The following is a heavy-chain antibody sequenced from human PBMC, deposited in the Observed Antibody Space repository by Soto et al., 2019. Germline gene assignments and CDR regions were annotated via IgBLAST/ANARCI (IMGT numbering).Heavy chain of an antibody. CDR3: SKGERQWLVTSDFNY. Sequence: GGSLGLSCAASGFSISGSWMNWVRQAPGKGLEWVAVVSHDGRNTHYADSVKGRFTISRDSSKNTVSLEMTSLRAEDTAVYYCSKGERQWLVTSDFNYWGQGALVTVSS. V-gene: IGHV3-30*18. J-gene: IGHJ4*02. D-gene: IGHD6-19*01. CDR2: VSHDGRNT. CDR1: GFSISGSW.